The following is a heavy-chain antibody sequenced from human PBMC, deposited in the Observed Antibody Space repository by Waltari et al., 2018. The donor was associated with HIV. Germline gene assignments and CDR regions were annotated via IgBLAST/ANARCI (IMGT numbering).Heavy chain of an antibody. J-gene: IGHJ4*02. CDR3: ARGGFYGSGSKVN. CDR2: IKQDGSEK. CDR1: GFTFSSSW. D-gene: IGHD3-10*01. Sequence: EVQLVESGGGLVQPGGSLRLSCVASGFTFSSSWMSWVRQAPGKGLEWVANIKQDGSEKYYVDSVNGRFTISRDNAENSLYLQMNSLRAEDTAVYYCARGGFYGSGSKVNWGQGTLVTVSS. V-gene: IGHV3-7*04.